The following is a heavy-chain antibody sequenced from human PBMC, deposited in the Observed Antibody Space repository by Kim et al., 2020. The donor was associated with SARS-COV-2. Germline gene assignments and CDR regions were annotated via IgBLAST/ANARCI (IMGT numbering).Heavy chain of an antibody. CDR3: ARVLYDSSGYYRKSYYFDY. J-gene: IGHJ4*02. CDR2: ISSSSSYI. V-gene: IGHV3-21*01. CDR1: GFTFSSYR. Sequence: GGSLRLSCAASGFTFSSYRMNWVRQAPGKGLEWVASISSSSSYIYYADSVKGRFTISRDNAKNSLYLQMNSLRAEDTAVYYCARVLYDSSGYYRKSYYFDYWGQGTLATLSS. D-gene: IGHD3-22*01.